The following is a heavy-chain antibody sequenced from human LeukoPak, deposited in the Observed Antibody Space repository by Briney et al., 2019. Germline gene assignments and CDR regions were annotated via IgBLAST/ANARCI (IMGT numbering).Heavy chain of an antibody. CDR2: IYYSGST. J-gene: IGHJ3*02. CDR1: GGSISSYY. D-gene: IGHD3-3*01. V-gene: IGHV4-59*01. CDR3: ARWIFGVPYDAFDI. Sequence: PSETLSLTCTVSGGSISSYYWSWIRQPPGKGLEWIGYIYYSGSTNYNPSLKSRVTISVDTSKNQFSLKLSSVTAADAAVYYCARWIFGVPYDAFDIWGQGTMVTVSS.